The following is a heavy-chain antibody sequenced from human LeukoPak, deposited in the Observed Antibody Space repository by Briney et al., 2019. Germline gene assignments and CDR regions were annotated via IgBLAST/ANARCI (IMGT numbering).Heavy chain of an antibody. V-gene: IGHV1-69*13. CDR2: IIPIFGTA. J-gene: IGHJ5*02. D-gene: IGHD3-10*01. CDR1: GGTFSSYA. Sequence: SVKVSCKASGGTFSSYAISWVRQAPGQGLDWMGGIIPIFGTANYAQKFQGRVTITADESTSTAYMELSSLRSEDTAVYYCASSGFGELSWFDPWGQGTLVTVSS. CDR3: ASSGFGELSWFDP.